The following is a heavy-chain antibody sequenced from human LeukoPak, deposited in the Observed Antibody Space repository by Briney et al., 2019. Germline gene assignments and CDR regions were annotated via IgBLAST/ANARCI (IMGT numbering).Heavy chain of an antibody. CDR3: ATQIGGYSYRM. Sequence: SETLSLTCTVSGGSISSGGYYWSWIRQHPGKGLEWIEYIYYSGSTYYNPSLKSRVTISLDTSKNQISLRLSSVTAADTAVYYCATQIGGYSYRMWGQGTLVTVSS. V-gene: IGHV4-31*03. CDR1: GGSISSGGYY. D-gene: IGHD5-18*01. J-gene: IGHJ4*02. CDR2: IYYSGST.